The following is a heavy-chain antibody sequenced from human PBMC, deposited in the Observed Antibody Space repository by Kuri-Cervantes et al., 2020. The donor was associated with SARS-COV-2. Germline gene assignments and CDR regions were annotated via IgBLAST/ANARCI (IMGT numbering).Heavy chain of an antibody. V-gene: IGHV3-30*18. CDR2: ISYDGSNK. J-gene: IGHJ4*02. D-gene: IGHD3-3*02. CDR3: AKARYRSFSNSISDY. Sequence: GGSLRLSCAASGFTYSSYSMNWVRQAPGKGLEWVAVISYDGSNKYYADSMKGRFTISRDNSKNTLYLQMNSLRAEDTAVYYCAKARYRSFSNSISDYWGQGTLVTVSS. CDR1: GFTYSSYS.